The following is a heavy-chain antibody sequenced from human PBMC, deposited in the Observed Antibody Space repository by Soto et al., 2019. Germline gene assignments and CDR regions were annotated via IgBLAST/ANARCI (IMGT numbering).Heavy chain of an antibody. CDR3: ARDNGDYGFDY. Sequence: QVQLQESGPGLVKPSQTLSLTCTVSGGSISSGDYYWSWLRQHPGRGLEWIGNIHYSGGIHFNPSLKRRITISKDTAKNQFYLKLTSVTAADTAVYYCARDNGDYGFDYLGQGTLVTVSS. V-gene: IGHV4-31*03. D-gene: IGHD4-17*01. CDR1: GGSISSGDYY. J-gene: IGHJ4*02. CDR2: IHYSGGI.